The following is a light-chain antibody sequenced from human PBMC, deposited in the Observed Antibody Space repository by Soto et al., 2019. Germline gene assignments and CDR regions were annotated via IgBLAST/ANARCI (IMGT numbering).Light chain of an antibody. CDR1: QSVFSS. Sequence: DIVLTQSPATLSVSPGERATLSCRASQSVFSSLAWFQQRPGQAPRVLIYGSATRATGIPARFSGSGSGTEFTLTISSLQSEDFDDYYCQQYNHWPPNTFGQGTKVDIK. V-gene: IGKV3-15*01. CDR2: GSA. J-gene: IGKJ1*01. CDR3: QQYNHWPPNT.